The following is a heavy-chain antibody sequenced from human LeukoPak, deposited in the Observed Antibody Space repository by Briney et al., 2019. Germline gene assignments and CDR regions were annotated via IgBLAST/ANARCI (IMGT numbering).Heavy chain of an antibody. CDR1: GDSISSSGYY. J-gene: IGHJ4*02. CDR3: ARLGVVVAATQIDY. D-gene: IGHD2-15*01. CDR2: IYYSGGT. V-gene: IGHV4-39*01. Sequence: SETLSLTCTVSGDSISSSGYYWGWIRRPPGKGLEWIGSIYYSGGTYYNPSLKSRVTISVDTSKNQFSLKLSSVTAADTAVYYCARLGVVVAATQIDYWGQGTLVTVSS.